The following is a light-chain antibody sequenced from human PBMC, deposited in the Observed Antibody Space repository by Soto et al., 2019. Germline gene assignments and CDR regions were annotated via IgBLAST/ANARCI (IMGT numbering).Light chain of an antibody. J-gene: IGLJ1*01. CDR1: NNDVGGYNY. CDR3: NSYTTSNTRQIV. V-gene: IGLV2-14*01. CDR2: DVS. Sequence: QSVLTQPASVSGSPGQSITISCTGTNNDVGGYNYVSWYQQHPGKAPKFMIYDVSNRPSGVSTCFSGSKSGNTASLTISGLQAEDEADYYCNSYTTSNTRQIVFGTGTKVTVL.